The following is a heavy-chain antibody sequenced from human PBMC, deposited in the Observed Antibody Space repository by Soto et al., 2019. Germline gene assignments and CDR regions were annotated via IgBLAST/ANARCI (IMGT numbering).Heavy chain of an antibody. D-gene: IGHD2-15*01. J-gene: IGHJ4*02. CDR2: IYYSGST. V-gene: IGHV4-39*01. CDR3: ARPTPDYFDY. Sequence: QLQLQESGPGLVKHSDILCLTCTVPRGSIISSSYYWGSIRQPPGKGQEWIGCIYYSGSTYDNPSRKSRVTISVDTSKNQSDLTLSSVTAADTAVYYCARPTPDYFDYWGQGTLVTVSS. CDR1: RGSIISSSYY.